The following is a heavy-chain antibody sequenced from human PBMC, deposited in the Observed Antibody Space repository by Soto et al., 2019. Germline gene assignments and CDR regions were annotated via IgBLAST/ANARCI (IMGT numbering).Heavy chain of an antibody. V-gene: IGHV1-3*01. CDR3: ARVNDFWSGYALFYGMDV. J-gene: IGHJ6*02. D-gene: IGHD3-3*01. CDR2: INAGNGNT. Sequence: ASVKVSCKASGYTFTSYAIHWVRQAPGQRLEWMGWINAGNGNTKYSQKFQGRVTITRDTSASTAYMELSSLRSEDTAVYYCARVNDFWSGYALFYGMDVWGQATTVTVSS. CDR1: GYTFTSYA.